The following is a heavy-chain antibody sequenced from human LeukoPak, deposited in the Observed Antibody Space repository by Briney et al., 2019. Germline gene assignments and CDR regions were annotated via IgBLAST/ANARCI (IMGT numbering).Heavy chain of an antibody. CDR2: INPKSGGT. J-gene: IGHJ4*02. D-gene: IGHD6-19*01. V-gene: IGHV1-2*02. CDR1: GYTFTGYY. CDR3: ARRVFSGWGYYFDY. Sequence: ASVKVSCRASGYTFTGYYMHWVRQAPGQGLEWVGWINPKSGGTNYAQKFQGRVTMTSDTSITTVYMELSRLRSGDTAVYYCARRVFSGWGYYFDYWGQGTLVTVSS.